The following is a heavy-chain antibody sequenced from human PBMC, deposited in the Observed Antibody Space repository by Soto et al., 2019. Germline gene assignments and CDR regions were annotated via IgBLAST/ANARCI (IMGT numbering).Heavy chain of an antibody. D-gene: IGHD3-22*01. CDR3: ARAFFYQGSDSRGYSFYAFDF. CDR1: GYTFTSSG. Sequence: QVQLVQSGAEVKKPGASVKVSCKASGYTFTSSGMSWVRQAPGQGLEWMGWISAHTGSSEYAQRFQRRVTMTTDRSTSTAYMELRSLRSDDTAVYYCARAFFYQGSDSRGYSFYAFDFWGPGTLVTVSS. CDR2: ISAHTGSS. V-gene: IGHV1-18*01. J-gene: IGHJ3*01.